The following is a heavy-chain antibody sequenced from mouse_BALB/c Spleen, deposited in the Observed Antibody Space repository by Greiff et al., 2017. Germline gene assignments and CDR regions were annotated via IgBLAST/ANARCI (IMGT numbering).Heavy chain of an antibody. J-gene: IGHJ2*01. CDR1: GYSITSGYY. Sequence: EVKLQESGPGLVKPSQSLSLTCSVTGYSITSGYYWNWIRQFPGNKLEWMGYISYDGSNNYNPSLKNRISITRDTSKNQFFLKLNSVTTEDTATYYCARDRDRWGQGTTLTVSS. V-gene: IGHV3-6*02. D-gene: IGHD3-3*01. CDR2: ISYDGSN. CDR3: ARDRDR.